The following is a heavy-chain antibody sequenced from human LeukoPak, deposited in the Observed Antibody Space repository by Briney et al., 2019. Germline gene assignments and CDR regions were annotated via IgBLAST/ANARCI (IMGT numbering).Heavy chain of an antibody. J-gene: IGHJ4*02. V-gene: IGHV4-30-4*01. D-gene: IGHD4-17*01. CDR3: ARHDYGDFLFDY. CDR1: GGSISSGDYY. CDR2: IYYSGST. Sequence: SETLSLTCTVSGGSISSGDYYWSWIRQPPGKGLEWIGYIYYSGSTYYNPSLKSRVTISVDTSKNQFSLKLSSVTAADTAVYYCARHDYGDFLFDYWGQGTLVTVSS.